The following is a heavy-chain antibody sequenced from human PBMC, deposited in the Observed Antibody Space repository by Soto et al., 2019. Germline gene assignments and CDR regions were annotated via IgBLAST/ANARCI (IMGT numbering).Heavy chain of an antibody. J-gene: IGHJ4*02. CDR2: IYYSGST. CDR3: ARRYGGTFDY. D-gene: IGHD2-15*01. Sequence: QVQLQESGPGLVKPSETLSLTCTVSGGSISSYYWSWIRQPPGKGLEWIGYIYYSGSTNYNPSLKSRVTLSVDTTKNQFSLKVNSVTAADTAVYYCARRYGGTFDYWGQGTLVTVSS. CDR1: GGSISSYY. V-gene: IGHV4-59*08.